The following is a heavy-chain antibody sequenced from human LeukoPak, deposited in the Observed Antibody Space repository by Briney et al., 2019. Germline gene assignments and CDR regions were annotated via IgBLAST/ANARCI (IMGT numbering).Heavy chain of an antibody. CDR2: IYYSGST. Sequence: SETLSLTCTVSGGSISSSSYYWGWIRQPPGKGLEWIGSIYYSGSTYYNPSLKSRVTISVDTSKNQFSLKLSSVTAADTAVYYCAGTIVVVTAAFDYWGQGTLVTVPS. V-gene: IGHV4-39*01. CDR3: AGTIVVVTAAFDY. J-gene: IGHJ4*02. D-gene: IGHD2-21*02. CDR1: GGSISSSSYY.